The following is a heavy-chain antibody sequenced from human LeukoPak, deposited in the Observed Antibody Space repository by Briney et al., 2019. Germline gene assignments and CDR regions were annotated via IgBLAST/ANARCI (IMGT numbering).Heavy chain of an antibody. V-gene: IGHV4-61*01. CDR1: RGSISGSIRSYY. Sequence: SETLSLTCTVSRGSISGSIRSYYWSWLRQPPGKGLEWIGYISSSGSVNDNPSLKSRVSISAETSKNQFSLRMTSLTAADTAVYYCARGRGPLRVEFGDWGQGALVTVYS. CDR3: ARGRGPLRVEFGD. D-gene: IGHD3-16*01. J-gene: IGHJ4*02. CDR2: ISSSGSV.